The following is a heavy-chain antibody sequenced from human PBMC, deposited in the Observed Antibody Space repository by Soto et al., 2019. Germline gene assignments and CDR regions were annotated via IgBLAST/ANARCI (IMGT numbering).Heavy chain of an antibody. D-gene: IGHD4-17*01. CDR1: GFTFSSYE. J-gene: IGHJ4*02. CDR2: ISSSGSTI. CDR3: ARPLHDYGDFFSFDY. Sequence: GGSLRLSCAASGFTFSSYEMNWVRQAPGKGLEWVSYISSSGSTIYYADSVKGRFTISRDNAKNSLYLQMNSVRAEDTAVYYCARPLHDYGDFFSFDYWGQGTLVTVSS. V-gene: IGHV3-48*03.